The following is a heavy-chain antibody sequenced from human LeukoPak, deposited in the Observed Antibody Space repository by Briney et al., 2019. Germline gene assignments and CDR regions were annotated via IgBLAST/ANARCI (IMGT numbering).Heavy chain of an antibody. V-gene: IGHV3-7*01. Sequence: PGGSLRLSCAASGFTFSIYWMTWVRQAPGKGLEWVANMNQDGSKIYYVDSLKGRFTISRDNAKNSLYPQMNGLRAEDTAVYYCARGSSGYYMGYFHFWGQGTLVTVSS. CDR2: MNQDGSKI. J-gene: IGHJ4*02. D-gene: IGHD3-22*01. CDR3: ARGSSGYYMGYFHF. CDR1: GFTFSIYW.